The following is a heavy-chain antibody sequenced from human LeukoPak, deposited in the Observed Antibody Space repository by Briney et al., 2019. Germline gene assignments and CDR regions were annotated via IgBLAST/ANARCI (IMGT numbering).Heavy chain of an antibody. D-gene: IGHD3-3*01. CDR2: IQYDGSNK. V-gene: IGHV3-30*02. Sequence: GGSLRLSCAASGFTFSSYGMHWVRQAPGKGLEWVTFIQYDGSNKYYADSVKGRFTISRDNSKNTVYLQMNSLRTEDTAVYYCATGGITIFGVVTYPNDWGQGTLVTVSS. CDR1: GFTFSSYG. J-gene: IGHJ4*02. CDR3: ATGGITIFGVVTYPND.